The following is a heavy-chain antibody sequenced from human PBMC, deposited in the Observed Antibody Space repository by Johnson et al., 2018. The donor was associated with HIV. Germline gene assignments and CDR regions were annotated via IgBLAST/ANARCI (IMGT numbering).Heavy chain of an antibody. CDR2: IYSGGST. J-gene: IGHJ3*02. Sequence: SLRLSCAASGFTVSSNYMSWVRQAPGKGLEWVSVIYSGGSTYYADSVKGRFTISRDNSKNTLYLQMNSLRAEDTAVYYCASLPIAARPPTDAFDIWGQGTMVTVSS. V-gene: IGHV3-53*05. CDR3: ASLPIAARPPTDAFDI. CDR1: GFTVSSNY. D-gene: IGHD6-6*01.